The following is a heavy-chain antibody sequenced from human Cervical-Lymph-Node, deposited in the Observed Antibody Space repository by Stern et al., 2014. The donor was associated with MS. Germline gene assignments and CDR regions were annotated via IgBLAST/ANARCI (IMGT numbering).Heavy chain of an antibody. D-gene: IGHD6-13*01. CDR2: VSSDGSNK. J-gene: IGHJ4*02. Sequence: VHLVESGGGVVQSGRSLRLSCEASGFTFSYYAMHWVRQAPGKGLEWVAVVSSDGSNKYYADSVKGRFTISRDNSKNTLWLQMNSLRAEDSAVYYCARGKEGSSSSWYWDYFDFWGQGTLVTVSS. CDR3: ARGKEGSSSSWYWDYFDF. V-gene: IGHV3-30*04. CDR1: GFTFSYYA.